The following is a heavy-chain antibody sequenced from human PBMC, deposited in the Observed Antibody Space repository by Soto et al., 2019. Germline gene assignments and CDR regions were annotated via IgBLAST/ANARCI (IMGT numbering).Heavy chain of an antibody. CDR1: GYTFTSYG. V-gene: IGHV1-18*01. Sequence: ASVKVSCKASGYTFTSYGISWVRQAPGQGLEWMGWISAYNGNTNYAQRLQGRVTMTTDTSTSTAYMELRSLRSDDTAVYYCARDQVRCSGGSCYSPPYYYYGMEVWGQGTTVTVSS. J-gene: IGHJ6*02. CDR2: ISAYNGNT. D-gene: IGHD2-15*01. CDR3: ARDQVRCSGGSCYSPPYYYYGMEV.